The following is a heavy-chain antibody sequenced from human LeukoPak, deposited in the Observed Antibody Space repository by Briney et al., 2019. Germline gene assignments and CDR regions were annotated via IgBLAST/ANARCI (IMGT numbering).Heavy chain of an antibody. Sequence: GGSLRLSCAASGFTFDDYAMHWVRQAPGKGLEWVSGTSWNSGSIGYADSVKGRFTISRDNAKNSLYLQMNSLRAEDTALYYCAKDPERQYYYGSGTFDPWGQGTLVTASS. J-gene: IGHJ5*02. D-gene: IGHD3-10*01. CDR3: AKDPERQYYYGSGTFDP. V-gene: IGHV3-9*01. CDR2: TSWNSGSI. CDR1: GFTFDDYA.